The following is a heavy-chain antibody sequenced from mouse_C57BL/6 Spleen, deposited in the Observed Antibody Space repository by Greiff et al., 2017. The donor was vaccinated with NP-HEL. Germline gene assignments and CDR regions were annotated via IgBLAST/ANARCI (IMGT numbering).Heavy chain of an antibody. CDR1: GYTFTSYW. J-gene: IGHJ1*03. Sequence: QVQLQQPGTELVKPGASVKLSCKASGYTFTSYWMHWVKQRPGQGLEWIGNINPSNGGTNYNEKFKSKATLTVDKSSSTAYMQRSSLTSEDSAVYYCARPGDYYGSSYRYFDVWGTGTTVTVSS. D-gene: IGHD1-1*01. CDR2: INPSNGGT. V-gene: IGHV1-53*01. CDR3: ARPGDYYGSSYRYFDV.